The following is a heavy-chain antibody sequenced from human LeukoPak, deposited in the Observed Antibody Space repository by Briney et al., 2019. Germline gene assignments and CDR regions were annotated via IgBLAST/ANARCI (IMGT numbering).Heavy chain of an antibody. CDR2: IYPGDSDT. V-gene: IGHV5-51*01. CDR1: GYSFTSYW. J-gene: IGHJ4*02. CDR3: AKDLTYYYDSSGPGY. Sequence: GESLKISCKGSGYSFTSYWIGWVRQMPGKGLEWMGIIYPGDSDTRYSPSFQGQVTISADKSISTAYLQWSSLKASDTAMYYCAKDLTYYYDSSGPGYWGQGTLVTVSS. D-gene: IGHD3-22*01.